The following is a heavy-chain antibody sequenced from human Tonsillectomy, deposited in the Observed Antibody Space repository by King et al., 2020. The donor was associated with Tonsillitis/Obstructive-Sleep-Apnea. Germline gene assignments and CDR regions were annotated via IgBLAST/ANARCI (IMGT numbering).Heavy chain of an antibody. D-gene: IGHD2-2*01. J-gene: IGHJ5*02. Sequence: TLKESGPTLVKPTQTLTLTCTFSGFSLSTSRVGVDWIRQPPGKALEWLALTYWDDDKRYSPSLKSRLTITKDTSKNQVVLTMTNMDPVDTATYYCAHRQVLGYCSSTSCYDNWFDPWGQGTLVTVSS. CDR3: AHRQVLGYCSSTSCYDNWFDP. CDR2: TYWDDDK. V-gene: IGHV2-5*02. CDR1: GFSLSTSRVG.